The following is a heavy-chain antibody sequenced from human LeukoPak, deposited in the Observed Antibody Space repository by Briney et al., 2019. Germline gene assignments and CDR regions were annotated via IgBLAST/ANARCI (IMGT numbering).Heavy chain of an antibody. CDR3: ARGEGITIFGVVNSWYFDL. J-gene: IGHJ2*01. D-gene: IGHD3-3*01. Sequence: SVKVSCKASGGTFSSYAISWVRQAPGQGLEWMGGIIPIFGTANYAQKFQGRVTITADESTSTAYMELSSLRSEDTAVYYCARGEGITIFGVVNSWYFDLWGRGTLVTVSS. CDR1: GGTFSSYA. CDR2: IIPIFGTA. V-gene: IGHV1-69*01.